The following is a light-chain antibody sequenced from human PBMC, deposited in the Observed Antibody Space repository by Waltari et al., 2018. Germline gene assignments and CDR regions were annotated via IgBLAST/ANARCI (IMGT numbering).Light chain of an antibody. CDR1: QSISSY. J-gene: IGKJ4*01. Sequence: DIQMTQPPSSLSASVGDRATIPSRASQSISSYLNWYQHKRGKAPKLLIYGASSLQRGVPSRFSGSGSGTDFTLTISTLQPEDFATYYCQQSYTTPLTFGGGTRVEIK. CDR3: QQSYTTPLT. CDR2: GAS. V-gene: IGKV1-39*01.